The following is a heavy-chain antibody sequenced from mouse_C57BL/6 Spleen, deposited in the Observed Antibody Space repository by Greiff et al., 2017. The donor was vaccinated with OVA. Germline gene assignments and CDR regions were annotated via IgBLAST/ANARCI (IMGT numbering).Heavy chain of an antibody. CDR3: ARDTGGYFDY. CDR2: INYDGSST. Sequence: EVQLVESEGGLVQPGSSMKLSCTASGFTFSDYYMAWVRQVPEKGLEWVANINYDGSSTYYLDSLKSRFIISRDNAKNILYLQMSSLKSEDTATYYCARDTGGYFDYWGQGTTLTVSS. D-gene: IGHD1-1*01. V-gene: IGHV5-16*01. J-gene: IGHJ2*01. CDR1: GFTFSDYY.